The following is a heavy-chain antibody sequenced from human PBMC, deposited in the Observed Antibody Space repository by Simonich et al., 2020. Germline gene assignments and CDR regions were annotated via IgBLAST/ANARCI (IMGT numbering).Heavy chain of an antibody. D-gene: IGHD6-13*01. J-gene: IGHJ3*02. V-gene: IGHV4-34*01. Sequence: QVQLQQWGAGLLKPSETLSLTCAVYGGSFSGYYWSWIRQPPGKGLEWIGEINPMGSTNYNPSLKSRVTISVDTSKNQFSLKLSSVTAADTAVYYCARDRSETYSSSWYAFDIWGQGTMVTVSS. CDR3: ARDRSETYSSSWYAFDI. CDR1: GGSFSGYY. CDR2: INPMGST.